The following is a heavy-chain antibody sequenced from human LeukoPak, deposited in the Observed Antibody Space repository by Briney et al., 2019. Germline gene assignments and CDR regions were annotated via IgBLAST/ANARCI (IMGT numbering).Heavy chain of an antibody. CDR2: IYYSGST. CDR3: ARETYYDILTGSGATFDY. J-gene: IGHJ4*02. CDR1: GGSISSGGYY. D-gene: IGHD3-9*01. Sequence: SETLSLTCTVSGGSISSGGYYWRWIRQHPGKGLEWIGYIYYSGSTYYNPSLKSRVTISVDTSKNQFSLKLSSVTAADTAVYYCARETYYDILTGSGATFDYWGQGTLVTVSS. V-gene: IGHV4-31*03.